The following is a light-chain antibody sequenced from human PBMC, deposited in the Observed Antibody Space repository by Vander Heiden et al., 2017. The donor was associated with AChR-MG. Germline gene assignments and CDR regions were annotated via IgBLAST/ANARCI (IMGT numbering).Light chain of an antibody. J-gene: IGLJ2*01. CDR1: SSNIGAGYD. CDR2: GNN. Sequence: QSELTQPPSVSGAPGQRAAIPCTGSSSNIGAGYDVHLYQQLPGTAPKLLIFGNNNRPSEVPDRFSGSKSGTSASLAITGLQAENEADYYCQSYDNNSVIFGGGTKLTVL. V-gene: IGLV1-40*01. CDR3: QSYDNNSVI.